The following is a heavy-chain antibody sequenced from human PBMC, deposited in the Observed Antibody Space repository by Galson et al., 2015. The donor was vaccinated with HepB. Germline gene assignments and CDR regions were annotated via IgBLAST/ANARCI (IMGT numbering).Heavy chain of an antibody. J-gene: IGHJ4*02. V-gene: IGHV3-30*03. Sequence: SLRLSCAAFGFTFSSYGIHWVRQAPGKGLEWVAVMSFDGSNKYYADSVKGRFTISRDNSKNTVYLQMNSLRAEDTAVYYCASRPDSWSGPLDYWGQGILVTVSS. CDR3: ASRPDSWSGPLDY. CDR2: MSFDGSNK. CDR1: GFTFSSYG. D-gene: IGHD3-3*01.